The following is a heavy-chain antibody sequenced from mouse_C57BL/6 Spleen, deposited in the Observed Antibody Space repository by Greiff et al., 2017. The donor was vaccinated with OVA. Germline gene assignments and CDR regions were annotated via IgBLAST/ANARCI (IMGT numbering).Heavy chain of an antibody. CDR1: GFTFSSYA. V-gene: IGHV5-4*01. Sequence: EVKLVESGGGLVKPGGSLKLSCAASGFTFSSYAMSWVRQTPEKRLEWVATISDGGSYTYYPDNVKGRFTISRDNAKNNLYLQMSHLKSEDTAMYDCARDYYGSSSWFAYWGQGTLVTVSA. CDR3: ARDYYGSSSWFAY. J-gene: IGHJ3*01. D-gene: IGHD1-1*01. CDR2: ISDGGSYT.